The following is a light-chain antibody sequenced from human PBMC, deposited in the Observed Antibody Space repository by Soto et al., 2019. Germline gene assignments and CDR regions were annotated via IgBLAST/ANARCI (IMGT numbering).Light chain of an antibody. Sequence: QSVLTQPASVSGSPGQSITISCTGTSSDVGGYNYVSWYQQHPGKAPKLMIYEVSNRPSGVSNRFSGSKSGNTASLTISGLQAEDEADYYCSSYTSSSTLDVVFGGGTKGTVL. J-gene: IGLJ2*01. CDR1: SSDVGGYNY. V-gene: IGLV2-14*01. CDR3: SSYTSSSTLDVV. CDR2: EVS.